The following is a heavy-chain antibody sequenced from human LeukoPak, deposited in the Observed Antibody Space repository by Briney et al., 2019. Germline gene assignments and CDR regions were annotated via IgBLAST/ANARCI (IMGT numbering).Heavy chain of an antibody. CDR2: ISSSGSTI. J-gene: IGHJ4*02. CDR3: AKDDYYYDSSGYYFADY. CDR1: GFTFSDYY. Sequence: GGSLRLSCAASGFTFSDYYMSWIRQAPGKGLEWVSYISSSGSTIYYADSVKGRFTISRDNAKNSLYLQMNSLRAEDTAVYYCAKDDYYYDSSGYYFADYWGQGTLVTVSS. D-gene: IGHD3-22*01. V-gene: IGHV3-11*01.